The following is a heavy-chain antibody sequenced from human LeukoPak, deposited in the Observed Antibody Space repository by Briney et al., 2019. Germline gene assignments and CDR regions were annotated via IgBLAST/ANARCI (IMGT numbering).Heavy chain of an antibody. CDR1: GGSISSYY. V-gene: IGHV4-59*01. J-gene: IGHJ4*02. CDR3: ARVVGNMVPTVLDS. CDR2: MYYSGRS. D-gene: IGHD4/OR15-4a*01. Sequence: PSETLSLTCTVSGGSISSYYWAWIRQPPGKGLEWIGYMYYSGRSRYNPSLKSRVTISLDASKNQFSLKLSSVTAADTAMYYCARVVGNMVPTVLDSWGQGTVVTVSS.